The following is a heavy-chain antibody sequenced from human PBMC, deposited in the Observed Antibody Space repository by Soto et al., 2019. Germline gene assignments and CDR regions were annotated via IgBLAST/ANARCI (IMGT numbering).Heavy chain of an antibody. D-gene: IGHD6-6*01. V-gene: IGHV3-33*01. J-gene: IGHJ6*02. CDR3: ARDRAYSSSSRGDYYYGMDV. CDR2: IWYDGSNK. CDR1: GFTFSSYG. Sequence: LRLSCAASGFTFSSYGMHWVRQAPGKGLEWVAVIWYDGSNKYYADSVKGRFTISRDNSKTTLYLQMNSLRAEDTAVYYCARDRAYSSSSRGDYYYGMDVWGQGTTVTVSS.